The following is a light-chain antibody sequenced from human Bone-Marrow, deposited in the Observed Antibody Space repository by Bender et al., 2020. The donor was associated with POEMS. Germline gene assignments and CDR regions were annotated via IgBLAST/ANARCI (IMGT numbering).Light chain of an antibody. CDR2: YNI. CDR1: NIGSES. J-gene: IGLJ3*02. Sequence: SYVLTQPPSVSVAPGKTATITCGGNNIGSESVHWYQQGPGQAPDLIIYYNIYRPSEIPDRFSGSNSGNTATLTISRVEAGDEADYYCQVWERSSDHWVFGGGTKLTVL. V-gene: IGLV3-21*01. CDR3: QVWERSSDHWV.